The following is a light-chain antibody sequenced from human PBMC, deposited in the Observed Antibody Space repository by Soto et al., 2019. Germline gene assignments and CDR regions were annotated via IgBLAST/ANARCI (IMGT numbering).Light chain of an antibody. J-gene: IGKJ1*01. Sequence: DLVMTQSPLSLPVTPGEPASISCRSSQSLLHSNGYNYLDWYLQKPGQSPQLLIYLGSNRASGVPDRFSGSGSGTDFTLKISRVEAEDVGVYYCMQALQTPRTFGQGTKVEIQ. CDR3: MQALQTPRT. CDR1: QSLLHSNGYNY. CDR2: LGS. V-gene: IGKV2-28*01.